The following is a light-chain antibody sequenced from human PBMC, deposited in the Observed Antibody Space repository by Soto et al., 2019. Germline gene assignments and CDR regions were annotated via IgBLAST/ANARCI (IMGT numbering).Light chain of an antibody. J-gene: IGKJ1*01. CDR1: QSVSSN. V-gene: IGKV3-15*01. Sequence: EIVMTQSPATLSVSPGERATLSCRASQSVSSNLAWHQQKPGQAPRLLIYGASTRATGIPARFSGSGSGTDFTLTISSLEPEDFAVYYCHQRKSWPRTFGQGTKVDIK. CDR3: HQRKSWPRT. CDR2: GAS.